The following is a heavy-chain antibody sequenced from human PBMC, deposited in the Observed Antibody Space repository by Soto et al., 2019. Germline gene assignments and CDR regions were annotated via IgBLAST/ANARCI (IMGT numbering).Heavy chain of an antibody. CDR1: GGTFSSYA. Sequence: QVQLVQSGAEVKKPGSSVKVSCKASGGTFSSYAISWVRQAPGQGLEWMGGIIPIFGTANYAQKFQGRVTITAEESTSTGYMELSSLRSEDTAVYYCASPYSSSWYGDGDAFDIWGQGTMVTVSS. J-gene: IGHJ3*02. D-gene: IGHD6-13*01. CDR3: ASPYSSSWYGDGDAFDI. V-gene: IGHV1-69*01. CDR2: IIPIFGTA.